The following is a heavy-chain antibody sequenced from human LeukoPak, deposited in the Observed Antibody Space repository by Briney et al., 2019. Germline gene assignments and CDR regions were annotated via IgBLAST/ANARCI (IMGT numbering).Heavy chain of an antibody. D-gene: IGHD2-2*01. CDR2: FDPEDGET. CDR3: ATGVPAAIDYFDY. V-gene: IGHV1-24*01. J-gene: IGHJ4*02. CDR1: GYTLTELS. Sequence: GASVKVSCKVSGYTLTELSMHWVRQAPGKGLEWVGGFDPEDGETIYAQKFQGRVTMTEDTSTDTAYMELSSLRSEDTAVYYCATGVPAAIDYFDYWGQGTLVTVSS.